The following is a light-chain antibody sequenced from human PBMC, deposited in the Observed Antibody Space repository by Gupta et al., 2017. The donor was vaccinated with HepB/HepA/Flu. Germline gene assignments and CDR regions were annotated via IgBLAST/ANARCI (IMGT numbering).Light chain of an antibody. J-gene: IGLJ1*01. CDR3: YSYAGSDTYV. V-gene: IGLV2-11*01. CDR1: SSDVGAYNY. Sequence: QSALTQPRSVSGSPGQSVTISCTGSSSDVGAYNYVSWYQQHPGKAPKLMIYDVSKRPAGVPDRFSGSKAGNTASLTISGLQAEEEADYYCYSYAGSDTYVFGTGTKVTVL. CDR2: DVS.